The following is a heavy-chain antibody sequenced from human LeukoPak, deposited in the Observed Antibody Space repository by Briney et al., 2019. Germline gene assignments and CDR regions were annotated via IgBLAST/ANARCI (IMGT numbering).Heavy chain of an antibody. CDR1: GFTFSSCA. CDR3: ARGSSSSLLNYYYYYGMDV. CDR2: ISYDGSNK. Sequence: GGSLRLSCAASGFTFSSCAMHWVRQAPGKGLEWVAVISYDGSNKYYADSVKGRFTISRDNSKNTLYLQMNSLRAEDTAVYYCARGSSSSLLNYYYYYGMDVWGQGTTVTVSS. D-gene: IGHD6-6*01. V-gene: IGHV3-30-3*01. J-gene: IGHJ6*02.